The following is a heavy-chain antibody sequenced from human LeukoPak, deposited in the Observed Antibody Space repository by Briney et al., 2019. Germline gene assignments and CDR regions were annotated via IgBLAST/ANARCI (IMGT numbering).Heavy chain of an antibody. Sequence: PSETLSRTCTVSGGSISSSSYYWGWIRQPPGKGLEWVGRIYYSGSTYYNPSLTSRVTISVETSKNQFSLKLSSVTAADTAVYYCARHISSGYSPFGYWGQGTLVTVSS. V-gene: IGHV4-39*01. CDR3: ARHISSGYSPFGY. CDR2: IYYSGST. D-gene: IGHD3-22*01. CDR1: GGSISSSSYY. J-gene: IGHJ4*02.